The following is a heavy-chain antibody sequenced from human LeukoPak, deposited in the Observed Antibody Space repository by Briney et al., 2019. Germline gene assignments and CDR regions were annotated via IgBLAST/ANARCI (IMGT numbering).Heavy chain of an antibody. CDR2: IAYDGNNT. J-gene: IGHJ6*04. CDR1: GFIFSDYG. D-gene: IGHD1-1*01. V-gene: IGHV3-30*18. Sequence: GGSLRLSCVASGFIFSDYGIQWVRQAPGKGLEWVAVIAYDGNNTYYGDSVRGRFTISRDNSKKMVYLEMNSLRVEDTAVYYCAKTGMLRRVGYLDVWGNGTAVIVSS. CDR3: AKTGMLRRVGYLDV.